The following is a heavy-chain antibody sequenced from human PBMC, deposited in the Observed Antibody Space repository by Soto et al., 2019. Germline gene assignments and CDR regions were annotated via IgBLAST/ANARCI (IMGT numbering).Heavy chain of an antibody. V-gene: IGHV1-69*13. CDR1: GGTFSSYA. D-gene: IGHD3-16*01. J-gene: IGHJ6*02. Sequence: SSVKVSCKAPGGTFSSYAISCVRQAPGQGLEWMGGIIPTFGTANYAQKFQGRVTITADESTSTAYMEPSSLRSEDTAVYYCARDSYEACPHATDERYDMDVWRQANTITVSS. CDR2: IIPTFGTA. CDR3: ARDSYEACPHATDERYDMDV.